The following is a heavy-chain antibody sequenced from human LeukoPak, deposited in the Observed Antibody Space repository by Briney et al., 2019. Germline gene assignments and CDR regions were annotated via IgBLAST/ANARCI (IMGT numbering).Heavy chain of an antibody. V-gene: IGHV4-59*01. CDR3: ARGVSIAAAVTDL. Sequence: SETLPLTCTVSGGSISSYYWSWIRQPPGKGLEWIGDIYYSGSTNYNPSLKSRVTILVDTSKNQFSLKLSSVTAADTAVYYCARGVSIAAAVTDLWGRGTLVTVSS. J-gene: IGHJ2*01. CDR2: IYYSGST. D-gene: IGHD6-13*01. CDR1: GGSISSYY.